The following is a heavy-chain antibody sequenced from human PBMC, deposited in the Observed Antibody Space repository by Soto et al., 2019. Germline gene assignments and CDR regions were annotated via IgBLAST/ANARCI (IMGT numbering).Heavy chain of an antibody. CDR2: INPNSGGT. J-gene: IGHJ5*02. CDR1: GYTFTGYY. CDR3: ARRANIAVAGHNRFDP. Sequence: QVQLVQSGAEVKKPGASVKVSCKASGYTFTGYYMHWVRQAPGQGLEWMGWINPNSGGTNYAQKFQGWVTMTRDTSISTAYMELSRLRSDDTAVYYCARRANIAVAGHNRFDPWGQGTLVTVSS. D-gene: IGHD6-19*01. V-gene: IGHV1-2*04.